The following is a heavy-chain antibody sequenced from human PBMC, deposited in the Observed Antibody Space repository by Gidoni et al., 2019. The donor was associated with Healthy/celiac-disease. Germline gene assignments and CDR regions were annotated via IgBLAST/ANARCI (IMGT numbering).Heavy chain of an antibody. CDR3: ARRAVQYYDFWSGYQNLDY. D-gene: IGHD3-3*01. V-gene: IGHV5-51*01. CDR2: IYPGDSDT. CDR1: GYSFTSYW. J-gene: IGHJ4*02. Sequence: EVQLVQSGAEVKKPGESLKLSCKGSGYSFTSYWIGWVRQMAGKGLEWMWIIYPGDSDTRYSPSFQGQVTISADKSISTAYLQWSSLKASDTAMYYCARRAVQYYDFWSGYQNLDYWGQGTLVTVSS.